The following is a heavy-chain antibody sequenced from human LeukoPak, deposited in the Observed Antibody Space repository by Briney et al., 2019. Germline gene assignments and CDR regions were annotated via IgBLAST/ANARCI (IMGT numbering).Heavy chain of an antibody. D-gene: IGHD5-18*01. CDR3: AKARGYSYAVPSDY. J-gene: IGHJ4*02. V-gene: IGHV3-30*02. CDR2: IRYDGSNK. CDR1: GFTFSSYG. Sequence: GGSLRLSCAASGFTFSSYGMHWVRQAPGKGLEWVAFIRYDGSNKYYADSVKGRFTISGDNSKNTLYLQMNSLRAEDTAVYYCAKARGYSYAVPSDYWGQGTLVTVSS.